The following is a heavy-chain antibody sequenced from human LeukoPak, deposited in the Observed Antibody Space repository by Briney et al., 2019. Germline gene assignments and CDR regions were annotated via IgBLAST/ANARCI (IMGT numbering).Heavy chain of an antibody. CDR1: GLTFSSYA. D-gene: IGHD1-14*01. CDR3: AKGGISSVYHAFDI. Sequence: GGSLRLSCAASGLTFSSYAVSWVRQAPGKGLEWVSAISGDGSGTYYTDSVKGRFTISRHNSKNTLFLQMNSLRVEDTAVYYCAKGGISSVYHAFDIWGQGTMVTVSS. CDR2: ISGDGSGT. V-gene: IGHV3-23*01. J-gene: IGHJ3*02.